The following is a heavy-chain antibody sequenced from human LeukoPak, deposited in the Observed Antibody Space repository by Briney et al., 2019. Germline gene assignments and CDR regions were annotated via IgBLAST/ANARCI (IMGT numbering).Heavy chain of an antibody. D-gene: IGHD6-6*01. Sequence: GGSLRLSCAASGFTFSSYSMNWVRQAPGKGLEWVSSISSSSSYIYYADSVKGRFTISRDNAKNSLYLQMNSLRAEDTAVYYCARDRSKRVGQLITYYYYMDVWGKGTTVTVSS. V-gene: IGHV3-21*01. J-gene: IGHJ6*03. CDR1: GFTFSSYS. CDR2: ISSSSSYI. CDR3: ARDRSKRVGQLITYYYYMDV.